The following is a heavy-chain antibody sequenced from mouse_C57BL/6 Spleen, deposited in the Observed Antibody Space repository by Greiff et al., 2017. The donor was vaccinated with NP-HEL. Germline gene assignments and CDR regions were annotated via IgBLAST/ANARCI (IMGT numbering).Heavy chain of an antibody. CDR1: GYSFTGYY. CDR2: INPSTGGT. V-gene: IGHV1-42*01. J-gene: IGHJ1*03. D-gene: IGHD4-1*01. Sequence: VQLKQSGPELVKPGASVKISCKASGYSFTGYYMNWVKQSPEKSLEWIGEINPSTGGTTYNQKFKAKATLTVDKSSSTAYMQLKSLTSEDSAVYYWARLDWDVGDWYFDVWGTGTTVTVSS. CDR3: ARLDWDVGDWYFDV.